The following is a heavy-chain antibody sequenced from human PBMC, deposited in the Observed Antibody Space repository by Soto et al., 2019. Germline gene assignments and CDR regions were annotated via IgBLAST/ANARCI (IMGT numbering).Heavy chain of an antibody. J-gene: IGHJ4*02. V-gene: IGHV3-23*01. CDR1: AFTISRYA. Sequence: GGSLRLSCAASAFTISRYAMSWVRQAPGKGLEWVSAISDSGDTTHYADSVKGRFTISRDTSKSTLYLQMNTLRAEDTAVYYCAKDKPGTTPFDDWGQGTLVTVSS. CDR2: ISDSGDTT. D-gene: IGHD1-1*01. CDR3: AKDKPGTTPFDD.